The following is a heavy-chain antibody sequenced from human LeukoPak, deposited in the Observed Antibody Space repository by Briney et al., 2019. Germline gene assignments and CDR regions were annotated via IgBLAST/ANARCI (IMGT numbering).Heavy chain of an antibody. CDR3: ARMPDYGSFNWFDP. V-gene: IGHV4-34*01. Sequence: PSETLSLTCAVYGGPFSGYYWTWIRQPPGKGLEWIGEINHSGSTNYNPSLKSRVTISVDTSKNQFSLKLTSVTAADTAVYYCARMPDYGSFNWFDPWGQGTLVTVSS. CDR1: GGPFSGYY. D-gene: IGHD4-17*01. CDR2: INHSGST. J-gene: IGHJ5*02.